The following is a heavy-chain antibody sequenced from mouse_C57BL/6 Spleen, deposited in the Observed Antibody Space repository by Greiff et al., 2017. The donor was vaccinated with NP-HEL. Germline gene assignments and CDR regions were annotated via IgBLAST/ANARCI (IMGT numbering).Heavy chain of an antibody. CDR2: IDPENGDT. J-gene: IGHJ1*03. Sequence: EVQLQQSGAELVRPGASVKLSCTASGFNIKDDYMHWVKQRPEQGLEWIGWIDPENGDTEYASKFQGKATITADTSSNTAYLQLSSLTSEDTAVYYCTTMVSNYEFFDVWGTGTTVTVSS. V-gene: IGHV14-4*01. D-gene: IGHD2-5*01. CDR1: GFNIKDDY. CDR3: TTMVSNYEFFDV.